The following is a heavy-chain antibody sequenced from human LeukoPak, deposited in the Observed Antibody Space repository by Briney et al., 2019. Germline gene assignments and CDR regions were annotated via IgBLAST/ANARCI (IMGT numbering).Heavy chain of an antibody. D-gene: IGHD5-18*01. CDR2: ISSSGSTI. CDR3: ARVPGWGYSSPQDY. V-gene: IGHV3-48*03. J-gene: IGHJ4*02. CDR1: GFTFSSYE. Sequence: PGGSLRLSCAASGFTFSSYEMNWVRQAPGKGLEWVSYISSSGSTIYYADSVKGRFTIFRDNAKNSLYLQMNSLRAEDTAVYYCARVPGWGYSSPQDYWGQGTLVTVSP.